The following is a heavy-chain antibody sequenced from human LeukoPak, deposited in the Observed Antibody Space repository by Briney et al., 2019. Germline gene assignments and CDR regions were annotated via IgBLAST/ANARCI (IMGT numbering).Heavy chain of an antibody. CDR2: TKPDGSEK. D-gene: IGHD6-13*01. CDR1: GFTFRNYW. V-gene: IGHV3-7*03. J-gene: IGHJ6*02. Sequence: GGSLRLSCAASGFTFRNYWMSWVRQAPGKGLEWVANTKPDGSEKNYVDSVKGRFTISRDNAKNSLYLQMNSLKTEDTAVYYCTTLWDSSSWYRTDVWGQGTTVTVSS. CDR3: TTLWDSSSWYRTDV.